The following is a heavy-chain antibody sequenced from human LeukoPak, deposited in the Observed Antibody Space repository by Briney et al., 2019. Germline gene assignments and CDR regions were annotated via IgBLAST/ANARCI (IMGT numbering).Heavy chain of an antibody. V-gene: IGHV3-74*01. CDR3: VSFYETY. J-gene: IGHJ4*02. CDR2: INSDGSWT. Sequence: GGSLRLSCAASGNYWMHWVRQAPGKGLVWVSHINSDGSWTGYADSVKGRFTFSKDNAKNTVYLQMNNLRAEDTAVYYCVSFYETYWGRGTLVTVSS. CDR1: GNYW. D-gene: IGHD2-2*01.